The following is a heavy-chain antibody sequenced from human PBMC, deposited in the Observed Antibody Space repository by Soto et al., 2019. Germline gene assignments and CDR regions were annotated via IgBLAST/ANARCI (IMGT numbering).Heavy chain of an antibody. Sequence: QVLLQESGPGLVKPSETLSLTCSVAGASITYYYWAWIRQPPGQGLQWIGHIFHNGDTKCNPSLKRRVTLSVATSKRQCSLKLTSVTAADTAVYFCARSLRGGLPTVTPHAYWGQGMLVPVSS. V-gene: IGHV4-59*01. J-gene: IGHJ4*02. D-gene: IGHD4-17*01. CDR2: IFHNGDT. CDR1: GASITYYY. CDR3: ARSLRGGLPTVTPHAY.